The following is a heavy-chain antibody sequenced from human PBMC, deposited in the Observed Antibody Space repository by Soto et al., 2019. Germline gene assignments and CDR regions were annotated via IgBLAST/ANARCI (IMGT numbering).Heavy chain of an antibody. D-gene: IGHD3-10*01. Sequence: PSGDLSLTCAVYGGSFSGYYWSWIRQPPGKGLEWIGEINHSGSTNYDPSLKSRVTISVDTSKNQFSLKLSSVTAADTAVYYCARGVRYYYGSGSYYNVYYYYMDVWGKGTTVTVSS. CDR2: INHSGST. CDR3: ARGVRYYYGSGSYYNVYYYYMDV. V-gene: IGHV4-34*01. CDR1: GGSFSGYY. J-gene: IGHJ6*03.